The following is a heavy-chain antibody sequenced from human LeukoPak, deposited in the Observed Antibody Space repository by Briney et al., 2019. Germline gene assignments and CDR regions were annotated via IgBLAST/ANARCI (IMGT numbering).Heavy chain of an antibody. CDR3: ARGDKAAAGFSTLDY. V-gene: IGHV4-59*01. D-gene: IGHD6-13*01. Sequence: SETLSLTCTVSGGSISSYYWSWIRQPPGKGLEWIGYIYYSGSTNYNPSLKSRVTISVDTSKNQFSLKLSSVTAADTAVYYCARGDKAAAGFSTLDYWGQGTLVTVSS. CDR1: GGSISSYY. CDR2: IYYSGST. J-gene: IGHJ4*02.